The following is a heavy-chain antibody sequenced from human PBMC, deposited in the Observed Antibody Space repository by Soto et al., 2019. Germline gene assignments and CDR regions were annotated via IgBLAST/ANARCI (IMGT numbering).Heavy chain of an antibody. V-gene: IGHV1-3*04. D-gene: IGHD6-13*01. CDR2: INTANGNT. CDR1: GYIFINYD. J-gene: IGHJ6*02. Sequence: ASVKVSCKASGYIFINYDMHWVRQAPGERLEWMGWINTANGNTKYSQKFQGRVTITRDTSASTAYMELSSLRSEDTAVYYCASGGAAAGTNYYYYGMDVWGQGTTVTVSS. CDR3: ASGGAAAGTNYYYYGMDV.